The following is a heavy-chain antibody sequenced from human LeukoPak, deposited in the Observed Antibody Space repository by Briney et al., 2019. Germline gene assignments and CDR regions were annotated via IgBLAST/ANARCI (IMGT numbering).Heavy chain of an antibody. D-gene: IGHD3-3*01. CDR3: AREISDAFDI. CDR1: GDSITSYY. CDR2: IYTSGST. J-gene: IGHJ3*02. V-gene: IGHV4-4*07. Sequence: PSETLSLTCTVSGDSITSYYWSWIRQPAGKGLEWIGRIYTSGSTNYNPSLKSRVTISVDKSKNQFSLKLSSVTAADTAVYYCAREISDAFDIWGQGTMVTVSS.